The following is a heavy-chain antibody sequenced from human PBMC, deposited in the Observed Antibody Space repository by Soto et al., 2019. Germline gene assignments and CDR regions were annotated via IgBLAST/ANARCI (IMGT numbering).Heavy chain of an antibody. CDR2: IHFTGST. CDR3: ARGREGFCSGGSCYPDY. J-gene: IGHJ4*02. D-gene: IGHD2-15*01. V-gene: IGHV4-59*01. Sequence: QVQLQESGPGLVKPSETLSLSCTVSGGSITSYYWNWIRQPPGTGLEWIGYIHFTGSTNYTPSLNSRVSISVDTSKNQFSLKLTSMTTADTAVYYCARGREGFCSGGSCYPDYWGQGTLVTVSS. CDR1: GGSITSYY.